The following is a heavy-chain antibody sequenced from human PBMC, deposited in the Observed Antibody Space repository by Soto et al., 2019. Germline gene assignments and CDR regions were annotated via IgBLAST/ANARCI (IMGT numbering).Heavy chain of an antibody. J-gene: IGHJ4*02. CDR1: GGYXSRYY. Sequence: SEPMSHTWSVSGGYXSRYYWSWIRKPPGKGLEWIGYIYYSGSTNYNPSLKSRVTISVDTSKNQFSLKLSSVTAADTAVYYCARTLYSYGPRFDYWGQGTLVTVSS. CDR2: IYYSGST. V-gene: IGHV4-59*01. CDR3: ARTLYSYGPRFDY. D-gene: IGHD5-18*01.